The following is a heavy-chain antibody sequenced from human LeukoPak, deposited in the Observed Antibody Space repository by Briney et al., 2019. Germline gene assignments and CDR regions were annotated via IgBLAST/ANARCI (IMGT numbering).Heavy chain of an antibody. V-gene: IGHV4-4*07. D-gene: IGHD2-15*01. Sequence: SETLSLTCTVSGGSISSYYWSWIRQPAGKGLEWIGRIYTSGSTNYNPPLKSRVTMSVDTSKNQFSLKLSSVTAADTAVYYCVVVVAAPRFYYGMDVWGQGTTVTVSS. J-gene: IGHJ6*02. CDR1: GGSISSYY. CDR3: VVVVAAPRFYYGMDV. CDR2: IYTSGST.